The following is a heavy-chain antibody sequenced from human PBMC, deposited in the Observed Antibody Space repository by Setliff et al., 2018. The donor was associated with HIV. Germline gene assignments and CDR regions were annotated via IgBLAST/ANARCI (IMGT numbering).Heavy chain of an antibody. V-gene: IGHV1-2*06. J-gene: IGHJ6*03. CDR1: GYTFTGYY. D-gene: IGHD3-9*01. CDR3: ARDYRTTDILSSGYMDV. Sequence: ASVKVSCKASGYTFTGYYIHWVRQAPGQGLQWMGRINPNIGSTNYAQNFQGRATMTRDTSVNTAFMELSNLRSDDTAVYYCARDYRTTDILSSGYMDVLGKGTTVTVSS. CDR2: INPNIGST.